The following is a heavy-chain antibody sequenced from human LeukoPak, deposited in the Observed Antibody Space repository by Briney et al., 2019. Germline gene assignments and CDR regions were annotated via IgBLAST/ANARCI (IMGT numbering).Heavy chain of an antibody. Sequence: SVKVSCKASGGTFSNYAITWVRQAPGQGLEWMGRIIPIFGIANYAQKFQGRVTITADKSTSTSYMELSSLRSEDTAAYYCARDSEDLVVVVAAAVSAFDIWGQGTMVTVSS. J-gene: IGHJ3*02. D-gene: IGHD2-15*01. CDR3: ARDSEDLVVVVAAAVSAFDI. V-gene: IGHV1-69*04. CDR2: IIPIFGIA. CDR1: GGTFSNYA.